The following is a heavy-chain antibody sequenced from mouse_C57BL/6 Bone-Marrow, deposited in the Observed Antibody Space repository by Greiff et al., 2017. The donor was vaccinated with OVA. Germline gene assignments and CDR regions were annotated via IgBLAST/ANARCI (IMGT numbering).Heavy chain of an antibody. CDR3: ARRRRYYAMDY. CDR2: IDPSDSYT. CDR1: GYTFTSYW. Sequence: QVQLQQPGAELVKPGASVKLSCKASGYTFTSYWMQWVKQRPGQGLEWIGEIDPSDSYTNYNQKFKGKATLTVDTSSSTAYMQLSSLTSEDSAVYYCARRRRYYAMDYWGQGTSVTVSS. J-gene: IGHJ4*01. V-gene: IGHV1-50*01.